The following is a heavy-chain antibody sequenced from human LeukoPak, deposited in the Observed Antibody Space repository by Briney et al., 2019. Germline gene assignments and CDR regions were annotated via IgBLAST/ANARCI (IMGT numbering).Heavy chain of an antibody. Sequence: GGSLRLSCAASGFTVISSYMTWVRQAPGKGLEWVSIIYSDSSTYYADSVKGRFTISRDNSKNTLYLQMNSLRAEDTAVYYCARSVVGWFDPWGQGTLVTVSS. CDR1: GFTVISSY. CDR3: ARSVVGWFDP. V-gene: IGHV3-66*01. CDR2: IYSDSST. J-gene: IGHJ5*02. D-gene: IGHD2-15*01.